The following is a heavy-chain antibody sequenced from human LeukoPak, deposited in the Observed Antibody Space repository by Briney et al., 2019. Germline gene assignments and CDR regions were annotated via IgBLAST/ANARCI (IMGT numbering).Heavy chain of an antibody. V-gene: IGHV3-48*01. CDR1: GFTFSSYS. J-gene: IGHJ4*02. CDR3: AREPASYYYDSSGYFDY. Sequence: GGSLRLSCAASGFTFSSYSMNWVRQAPGKGLEGVSYICSGSSTIYYAHSVKGRFTISRDNAKNALYLQMNSLRAEDTAVYYCAREPASYYYDSSGYFDYWGQGTLVTVSS. CDR2: ICSGSSTI. D-gene: IGHD3-22*01.